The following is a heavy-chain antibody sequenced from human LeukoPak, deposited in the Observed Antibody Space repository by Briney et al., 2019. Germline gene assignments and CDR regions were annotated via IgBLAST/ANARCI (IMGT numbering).Heavy chain of an antibody. D-gene: IGHD2-15*01. V-gene: IGHV1-69*04. Sequence: ASVKVSCKASGGTFSSYAISWVRQAPGQGLEWMGRIIPILGIANYAQKFQGRVTITADKSTSTAYMELSSLRSEDTAVYYCAKDMVPPPDIVVVVAATPAFDIWGQGTMVTVSS. CDR1: GGTFSSYA. CDR3: AKDMVPPPDIVVVVAATPAFDI. CDR2: IIPILGIA. J-gene: IGHJ3*02.